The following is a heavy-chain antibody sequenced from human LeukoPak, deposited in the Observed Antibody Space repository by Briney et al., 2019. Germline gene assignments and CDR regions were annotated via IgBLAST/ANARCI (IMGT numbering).Heavy chain of an antibody. V-gene: IGHV3-21*04. CDR2: ISSSSSYI. CDR1: GFTFSSYS. CDR3: ARVRMGATYSYFDY. J-gene: IGHJ4*02. Sequence: PGGSLRLSCAASGFTFSSYSMNWVRQAPGKGLEWVSSISSSSSYIYYADSVKGRFTISRDNAKNSLYLQMNSLRAEDTAVYYCARVRMGATYSYFDYWGQGALVTVSS. D-gene: IGHD1-26*01.